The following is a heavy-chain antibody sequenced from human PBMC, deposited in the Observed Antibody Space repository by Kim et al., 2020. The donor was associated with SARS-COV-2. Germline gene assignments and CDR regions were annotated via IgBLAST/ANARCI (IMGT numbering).Heavy chain of an antibody. D-gene: IGHD1-26*01. Sequence: DPRYSPSFQGQVTISADKSISPAYLQWSSLKASDTAMYYCARHVRSGSYVWGQGTLVTVSS. V-gene: IGHV5-51*01. CDR2: DP. CDR3: ARHVRSGSYV. J-gene: IGHJ4*02.